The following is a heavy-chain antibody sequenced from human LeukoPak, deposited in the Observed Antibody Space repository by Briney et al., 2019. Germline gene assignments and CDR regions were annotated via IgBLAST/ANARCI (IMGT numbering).Heavy chain of an antibody. J-gene: IGHJ5*02. CDR1: GGTFSSYA. D-gene: IGHD4-11*01. CDR2: IIPIFGTA. CDR3: ARVWSRLDDYSNWFDP. V-gene: IGHV1-69*01. Sequence: GSSVKVSCKASGGTFSSYAISWVRQAPGQGLEWMGGIIPIFGTANYAQKFQGRVTITADESTSTAYMELSSLRSEDTAVYYCARVWSRLDDYSNWFDPWGQGTLVTVSS.